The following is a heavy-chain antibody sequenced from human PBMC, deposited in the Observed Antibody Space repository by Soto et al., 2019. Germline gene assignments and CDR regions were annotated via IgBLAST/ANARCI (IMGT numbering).Heavy chain of an antibody. Sequence: GGSLRLSCAASGFTFSSYGMHWVRQAPGKGLEWVAVISYDGSNKYYADSVKGRFTISRDNSKNTLYLQMNSLRAEDTAVYYCAKESRAGGVVIPYYFDYWGQGTLVTVFS. CDR2: ISYDGSNK. D-gene: IGHD3-3*01. J-gene: IGHJ4*02. CDR1: GFTFSSYG. CDR3: AKESRAGGVVIPYYFDY. V-gene: IGHV3-30*18.